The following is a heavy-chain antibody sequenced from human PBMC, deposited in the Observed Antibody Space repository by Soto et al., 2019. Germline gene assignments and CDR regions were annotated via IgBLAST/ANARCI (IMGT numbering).Heavy chain of an antibody. CDR3: ARAGGYGDRYFDP. J-gene: IGHJ5*02. CDR2: IYYSGST. CDR1: GGSISSGGYY. D-gene: IGHD4-17*01. V-gene: IGHV4-31*03. Sequence: PSETLSLTCTVSGGSISSGGYYWSWIRQHPGKGLEWIGYIYYSGSTYYNPSLKSRVTISVDTSKNQFSLKLSSVTAADTAVYYCARAGGYGDRYFDPWGQGTLVTVSS.